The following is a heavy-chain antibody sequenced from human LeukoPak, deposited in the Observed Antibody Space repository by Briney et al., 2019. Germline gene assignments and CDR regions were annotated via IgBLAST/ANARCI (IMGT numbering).Heavy chain of an antibody. D-gene: IGHD3-22*01. CDR2: ISWNSGSI. V-gene: IGHV3-9*01. CDR1: GFTFDDYA. CDR3: AKAPATYYYGSSGYQPYYFDY. J-gene: IGHJ4*02. Sequence: SGGSLRLSCAASGFTFDDYAMHWVRQAPGKGLEWVSGISWNSGSIGYADSVKGRFTISRDNAKNSLYLQMNSLRAEDTALYYCAKAPATYYYGSSGYQPYYFDYWGQGTLVTVSS.